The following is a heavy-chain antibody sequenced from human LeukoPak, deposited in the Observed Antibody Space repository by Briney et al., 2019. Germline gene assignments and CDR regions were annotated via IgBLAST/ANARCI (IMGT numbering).Heavy chain of an antibody. CDR3: AKAAGYYDSSGHWDY. V-gene: IGHV3-23*01. J-gene: IGHJ4*02. CDR2: ISGSGGST. D-gene: IGHD3-22*01. Sequence: GGSLRLSCAASGFTITTNYMNWVRQAPGKGLEWVSAISGSGGSTYYADSVKGRFTISRDNSKNTLYLQMNSLRAEDTAVYYCAKAAGYYDSSGHWDYWGQGTLVTVSS. CDR1: GFTITTNY.